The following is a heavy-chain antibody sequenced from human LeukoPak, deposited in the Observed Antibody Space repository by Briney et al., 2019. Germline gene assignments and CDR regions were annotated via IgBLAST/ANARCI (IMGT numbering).Heavy chain of an antibody. CDR3: AAGIVAAFGVFDY. CDR2: IYGGGST. D-gene: IGHD1-26*01. CDR1: GFTVSSNS. Sequence: GGSLRLSCAASGFTVSSNSMSWVRQAPGKGLEWVSLIYGGGSTYYADSVKGRFTISRDNSKNTLYLQMNSLRAEDTAVYYCAAGIVAAFGVFDYWGRGTLVTVSS. V-gene: IGHV3-53*05. J-gene: IGHJ4*02.